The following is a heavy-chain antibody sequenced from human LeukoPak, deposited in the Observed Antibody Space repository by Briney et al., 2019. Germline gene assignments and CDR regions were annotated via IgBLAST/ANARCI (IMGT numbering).Heavy chain of an antibody. CDR1: GGSISSGGYY. CDR2: IYYSGST. Sequence: KPPETLSLTCTVSGGSISSGGYYWSWIRQHPGKGLEWIGYIYYSGSTYYNPSLKSRVTISVDTSKNQFSLKLSSVTAADTAVYYCARRGYGLFDYWGQGTLVTVSS. V-gene: IGHV4-31*03. J-gene: IGHJ4*02. CDR3: ARRGYGLFDY. D-gene: IGHD5-18*01.